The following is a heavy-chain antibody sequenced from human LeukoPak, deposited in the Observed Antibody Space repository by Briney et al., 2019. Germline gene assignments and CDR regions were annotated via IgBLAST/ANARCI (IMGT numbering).Heavy chain of an antibody. CDR2: IKSKTDGGTT. D-gene: IGHD2-15*01. V-gene: IGHV3-15*01. CDR3: TTVVYCSGGSCYRPLDPLYYFDY. CDR1: GFTFSNAW. Sequence: GGSLRLSCAVSGFTFSNAWMSWVRQAPGKGLEWVGRIKSKTDGGTTDYAAPVIGRFTISRDDSKNTLYLQMNSRKTEDTAVYYCTTVVYCSGGSCYRPLDPLYYFDYWGQGTLVTVSS. J-gene: IGHJ4*02.